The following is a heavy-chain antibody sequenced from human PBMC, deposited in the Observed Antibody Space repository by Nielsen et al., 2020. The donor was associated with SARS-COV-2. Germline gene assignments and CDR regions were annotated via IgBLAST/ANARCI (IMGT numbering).Heavy chain of an antibody. Sequence: GGSLRLSCAASGFTFSDSYMSWIRQAPGKGLEWISYISSSSSYTNYADSLKGRFTISRDNAKNSLYLQMKSLRAEDTAVYYCAKSGYCNSGICYSTEYFQDWGQGTLVTVSS. CDR1: GFTFSDSY. CDR2: ISSSSSYT. V-gene: IGHV3-11*03. CDR3: AKSGYCNSGICYSTEYFQD. J-gene: IGHJ1*01. D-gene: IGHD2-15*01.